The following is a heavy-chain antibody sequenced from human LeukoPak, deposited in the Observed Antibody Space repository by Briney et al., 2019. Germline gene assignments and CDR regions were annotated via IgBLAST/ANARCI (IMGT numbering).Heavy chain of an antibody. Sequence: RGALRLSCTASGLTFSTYALSWVRQSPGKGLEWLSVISATVGTTYYADSLRGRFTIYRENSKYTLYLQINSLRAEDTAVYYCAKDSQSVAFFLDDAFDLWGQGTIVTV. CDR2: ISATVGTT. D-gene: IGHD2/OR15-2a*01. J-gene: IGHJ3*01. V-gene: IGHV3-23*01. CDR3: AKDSQSVAFFLDDAFDL. CDR1: GLTFSTYA.